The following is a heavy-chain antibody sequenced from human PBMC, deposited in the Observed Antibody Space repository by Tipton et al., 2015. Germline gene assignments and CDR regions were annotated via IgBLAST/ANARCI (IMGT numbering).Heavy chain of an antibody. Sequence: TLSLTCSVSGGSIRGSNYYWAWIRQPPGKGLEWIGNVYYMGGTHFNPSLKSRVTISVDTSKNQFSLKLSSVTAADTAVYYCARDLEHGMDVWGQGTTVTVSS. CDR1: GGSIRGSNYY. J-gene: IGHJ6*02. CDR2: VYYMGGT. CDR3: ARDLEHGMDV. V-gene: IGHV4-39*07. D-gene: IGHD5-24*01.